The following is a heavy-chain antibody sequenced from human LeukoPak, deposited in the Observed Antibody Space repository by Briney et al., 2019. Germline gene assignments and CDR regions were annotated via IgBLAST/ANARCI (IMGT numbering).Heavy chain of an antibody. D-gene: IGHD6-19*01. J-gene: IGHJ4*02. CDR1: GYTFTGYY. CDR3: ARGVIAVAGTTHFDY. Sequence: ASVKVSCKASGYTFTGYYMHWVRQAPGQGLEWMGWINPNSGGTNFVQKFQGRVTMTRDTSISTAYMELSRLRSDDTAVYYCARGVIAVAGTTHFDYWGQGTLVTVSP. V-gene: IGHV1-2*02. CDR2: INPNSGGT.